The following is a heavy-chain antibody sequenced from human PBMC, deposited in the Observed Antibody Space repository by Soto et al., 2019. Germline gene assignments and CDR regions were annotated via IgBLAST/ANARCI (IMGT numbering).Heavy chain of an antibody. Sequence: PSETLSSTCTVSGGSICSGGYYWSWIRQHPGKGLEWIGYIYYSGSTYYNPSLKSRVTISVDTSKNQFSLKLSSVTAADTAVYYCARGQVVPAAMGYYFDYWGQGTLVTVSS. CDR1: GGSICSGGYY. D-gene: IGHD2-2*01. V-gene: IGHV4-31*03. J-gene: IGHJ4*02. CDR2: IYYSGST. CDR3: ARGQVVPAAMGYYFDY.